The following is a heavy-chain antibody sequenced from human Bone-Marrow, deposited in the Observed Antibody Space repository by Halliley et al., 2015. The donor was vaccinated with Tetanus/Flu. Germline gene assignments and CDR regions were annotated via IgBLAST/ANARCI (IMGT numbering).Heavy chain of an antibody. CDR3: ARGGARRHYASSATGVFDY. V-gene: IGHV4-4*02. J-gene: IGHJ4*02. CDR2: IYQSGKK. CDR1: GGSISGYEW. Sequence: TLSLTCAVSGGSISGYEWWSWVRQSPGKGLEWLAGIYQSGKKNYNPSVKRRLTISVDKSKNEFSLNLTSVTAADTAVYYCARGGARRHYASSATGVFDYWGQGTLVTVSS. D-gene: IGHD3-22*01.